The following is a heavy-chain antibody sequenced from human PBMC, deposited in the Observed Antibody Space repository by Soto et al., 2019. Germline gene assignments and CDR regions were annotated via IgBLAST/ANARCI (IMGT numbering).Heavy chain of an antibody. CDR2: IYYSGNT. J-gene: IGHJ5*02. Sequence: SETVSLTCTVSGGSLGSSSYYWGWIRQTPGLGLEWIGSIYYSGNTYYNSSLKSRVTISVDTSKNQFSLKLRSVTAADTAVYYCARQVTTVITPRFDPWGQGTLVTVAS. CDR3: ARQVTTVITPRFDP. V-gene: IGHV4-39*01. D-gene: IGHD4-17*01. CDR1: GGSLGSSSYY.